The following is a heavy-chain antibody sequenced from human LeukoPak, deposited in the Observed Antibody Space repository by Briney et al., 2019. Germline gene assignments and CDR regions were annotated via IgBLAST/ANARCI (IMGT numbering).Heavy chain of an antibody. V-gene: IGHV3-23*01. CDR1: GFTFTNYA. Sequence: GGSLRLSCAVSGFTFTNYAMNWVRQAPGKGLEWVSGISGSGGGTYYADSVKGRFTISRDNSKNSVYLQLNTLRAEDTAIYYCARGPNRIAVTGPNWLDPWGQGTLVTVSS. CDR2: ISGSGGGT. J-gene: IGHJ5*02. CDR3: ARGPNRIAVTGPNWLDP. D-gene: IGHD6-19*01.